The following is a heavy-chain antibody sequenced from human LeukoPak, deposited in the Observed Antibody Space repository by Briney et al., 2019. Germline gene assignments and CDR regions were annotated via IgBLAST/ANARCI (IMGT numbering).Heavy chain of an antibody. CDR3: ARERYYYDSSGPSGWFDP. CDR2: MNPNTGDT. D-gene: IGHD3-22*01. CDR1: GYTFTTYD. Sequence: GASVKVSCKTSGYTFTTYDINWVRQATGQGLEWMGWMNPNTGDTGYAQKFQGRVTLTRNTSISTAYMELSSLRSDDTAVYYCARERYYYDSSGPSGWFDPWGQGTLVTVSS. J-gene: IGHJ5*02. V-gene: IGHV1-8*01.